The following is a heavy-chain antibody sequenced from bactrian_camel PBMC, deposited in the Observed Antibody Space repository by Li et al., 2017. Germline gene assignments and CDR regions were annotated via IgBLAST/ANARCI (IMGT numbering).Heavy chain of an antibody. CDR2: IYSDGSKT. CDR3: AARGPYCYAQLSVRAFTY. V-gene: IGHV3-2*01. J-gene: IGHJ4*01. Sequence: HVQLVESGGGSVQSGGSLRLSCGAFGFTFSLYYMSWVRQAPGKGWEGVSSIYSDGSKTLYADSVKGRFTISRDNAKNTVYLQMNNLKPEDTAMYYCAARGPYCYAQLSVRAFTYWGQGTQVTVS. CDR1: GFTFSLYY. D-gene: IGHD1*01.